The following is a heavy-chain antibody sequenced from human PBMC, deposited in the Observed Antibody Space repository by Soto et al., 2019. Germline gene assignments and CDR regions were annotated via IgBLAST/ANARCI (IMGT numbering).Heavy chain of an antibody. J-gene: IGHJ4*01. Sequence: SVKVSCKASGGTFSSYAISWVRQAPGQGLEWMGGIIPIFGTANYAQKFQGRVTITADESTSTAYMELSSLRSEDTAVYYCARGDPKLELLGGVMYYFDYWRDRTL. V-gene: IGHV1-69*13. D-gene: IGHD1-7*01. CDR3: ARGDPKLELLGGVMYYFDY. CDR1: GGTFSSYA. CDR2: IIPIFGTA.